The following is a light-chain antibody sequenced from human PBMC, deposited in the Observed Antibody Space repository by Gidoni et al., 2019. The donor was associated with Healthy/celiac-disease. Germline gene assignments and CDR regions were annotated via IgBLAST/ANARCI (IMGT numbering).Light chain of an antibody. CDR2: DAT. CDR3: QQYDNLPWT. CDR1: QDISNC. J-gene: IGKJ1*01. Sequence: IEMTPTPSSLSASVGDRVTITCQASQDISNCLNWYQQKPGKAPKLLIYDATHLEKGVPSRFSGGGSGTDFTLTISSLQPEDFATYFCQQYDNLPWTFGQXTRVDI. V-gene: IGKV1-33*01.